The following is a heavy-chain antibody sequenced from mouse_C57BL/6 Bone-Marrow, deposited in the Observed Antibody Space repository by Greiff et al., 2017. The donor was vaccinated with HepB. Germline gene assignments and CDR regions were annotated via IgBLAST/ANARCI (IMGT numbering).Heavy chain of an antibody. CDR3: ARGRQNGGYLYYFDY. Sequence: EVMLVESGGGLVKPGGSLKLSCGASGFTFSDYGMHWVRQAPEKGLEWVAYISSGSSTIYYADTVKGRFTISRDNAKNTLFLQMTSLRSEDTAMYYCARGRQNGGYLYYFDYWGQGTTLTVSS. D-gene: IGHD2-3*01. J-gene: IGHJ2*01. CDR1: GFTFSDYG. V-gene: IGHV5-17*01. CDR2: ISSGSSTI.